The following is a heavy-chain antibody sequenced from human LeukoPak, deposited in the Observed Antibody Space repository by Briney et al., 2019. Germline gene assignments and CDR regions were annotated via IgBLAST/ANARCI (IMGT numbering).Heavy chain of an antibody. CDR1: GFTFSSYA. Sequence: GGSLRLSCAVSGFTFSSYAMNWVRQAPGKGLEWVSVITSGDSTYYADSVKGRFTISRDNSKNTLYLQMNSLRAEDTAVYYCARDGNRYYDFWSGYYYFDYWGQGTLVTVSS. CDR3: ARDGNRYYDFWSGYYYFDY. J-gene: IGHJ4*02. D-gene: IGHD3-3*01. V-gene: IGHV3-23*01. CDR2: ITSGDST.